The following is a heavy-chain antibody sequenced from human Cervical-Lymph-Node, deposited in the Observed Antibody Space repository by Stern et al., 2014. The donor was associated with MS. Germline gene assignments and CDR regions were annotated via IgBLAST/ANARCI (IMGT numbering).Heavy chain of an antibody. CDR3: ARIAPAKDYYGMDV. CDR1: GDSINSGGYS. Sequence: QVQLQESGSGLVKPSQTLSLTCAVSGDSINSGGYSWSWIRQTPGKGLEWIGYIFHSGSTYYNPSLKSRVTISVDRSSIQFSLKLSSVTAADTAVYYCARIAPAKDYYGMDVWGQGTTVTVSS. V-gene: IGHV4-30-2*01. CDR2: IFHSGST. J-gene: IGHJ6*02. D-gene: IGHD6-13*01.